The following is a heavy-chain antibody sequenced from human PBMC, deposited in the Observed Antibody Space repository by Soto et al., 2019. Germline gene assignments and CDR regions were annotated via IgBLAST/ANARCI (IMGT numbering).Heavy chain of an antibody. CDR2: INHSGST. V-gene: IGHV4-34*01. CDR3: ARVYCSGGSCYTNYYYYYMDV. CDR1: GWSFSGYY. Sequence: SETLSRTCAGYGWSFSGYYWRWIPEPPGKGLEWIGEINHSGSTNYNPSLKSRVTISVDTSKNQFSLKLSSVTAADTAVYYCARVYCSGGSCYTNYYYYYMDVWGKGTTVT. J-gene: IGHJ6*03. D-gene: IGHD2-15*01.